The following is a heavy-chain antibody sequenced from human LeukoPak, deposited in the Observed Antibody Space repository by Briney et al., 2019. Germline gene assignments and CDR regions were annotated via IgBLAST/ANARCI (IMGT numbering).Heavy chain of an antibody. V-gene: IGHV3-23*01. Sequence: PGGSLRLSCVASGFRFGNYAMSWVRQAPGKGLQWVSQISGTGGATWYAGFARDRFTISRDNSKKTLYLQMSGLRVEDTAMYYCVKDPRDTYGTNWFVSWGQGTLLIVSS. CDR2: ISGTGGAT. D-gene: IGHD2-21*01. CDR1: GFRFGNYA. CDR3: VKDPRDTYGTNWFVS. J-gene: IGHJ5*01.